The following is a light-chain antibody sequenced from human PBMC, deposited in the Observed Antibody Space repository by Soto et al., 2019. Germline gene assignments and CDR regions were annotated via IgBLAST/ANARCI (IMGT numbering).Light chain of an antibody. CDR2: TNN. CDR3: ATWDDSRNGV. Sequence: QSVLAQPPSASGTPGQRITISCSVSTSNIESHPVNWFQQVPGAAPKLLIITNNQRPSGVPDRFSGSKSGASASLAISGLQSEDEATYYCATWDDSRNGVFGTGTKVTVL. V-gene: IGLV1-44*01. J-gene: IGLJ1*01. CDR1: TSNIESHP.